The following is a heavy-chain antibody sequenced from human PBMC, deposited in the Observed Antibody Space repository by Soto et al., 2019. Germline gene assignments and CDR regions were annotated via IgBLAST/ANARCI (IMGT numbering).Heavy chain of an antibody. Sequence: GGSLRLSCAASGFTFSSYSMNWVRQAPGKGLEWVSYISSSSSTIYYADSVKGRFTISRDNAKNSLYLQMNSLRAEDTAVYYCGRATYYVFLPVYFNTPDGGEFFAYWGKGTLVPVSS. J-gene: IGHJ4*02. CDR1: GFTFSSYS. CDR3: GRATYYVFLPVYFNTPDGGEFFAY. D-gene: IGHD3-9*01. CDR2: ISSSSSTI. V-gene: IGHV3-48*01.